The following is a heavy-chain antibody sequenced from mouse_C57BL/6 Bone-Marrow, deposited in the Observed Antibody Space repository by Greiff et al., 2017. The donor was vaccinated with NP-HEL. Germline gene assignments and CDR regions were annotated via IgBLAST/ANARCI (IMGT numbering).Heavy chain of an antibody. CDR1: GYTFTDYN. V-gene: IGHV1-22*01. D-gene: IGHD1-1*01. J-gene: IGHJ3*01. CDR3: ARNLTTVVEY. CDR2: INPNNGGT. Sequence: EVKLVESGPELVKPGASVKMSCKASGYTFTDYNMHWVKQSHGKSLEWIGYINPNNGGTTYNQKFKGKATLTVNKSSSTAYMELRSLTSEDSAFYYCARNLTTVVEYWGQGTLVTVSA.